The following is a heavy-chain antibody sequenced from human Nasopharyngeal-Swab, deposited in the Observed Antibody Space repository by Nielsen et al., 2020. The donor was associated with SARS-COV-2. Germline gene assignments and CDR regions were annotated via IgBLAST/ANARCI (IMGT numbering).Heavy chain of an antibody. CDR3: AGAPKQVWSRDYFDT. V-gene: IGHV3-21*01. J-gene: IGHJ4*02. CDR1: GFAFSTYS. Sequence: GASLPISCAASGFAFSTYSMNWVRPAPGKGPEWVSSISSSSSYTYYADSVKGRFTISRDNAKNSLYLQMNSLRAEDTAVYYCAGAPKQVWSRDYFDTWGQGMLVTVSS. D-gene: IGHD5-18*01. CDR2: ISSSSSYT.